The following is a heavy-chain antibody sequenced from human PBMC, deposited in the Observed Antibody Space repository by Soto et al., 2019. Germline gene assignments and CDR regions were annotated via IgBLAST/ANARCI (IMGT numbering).Heavy chain of an antibody. CDR3: ARGAYVRIGYSSSSSLYYYYGMDV. V-gene: IGHV4-34*01. Sequence: SETLSLTCAVYGGSFSGYYWSWIRQPPGKGLEWIGEINHSGSTNYNPSLKSRVTIPVDTSKNQFSLKLSSVTAADTAVYYCARGAYVRIGYSSSSSLYYYYGMDVWGQGTTVTVSS. J-gene: IGHJ6*02. CDR1: GGSFSGYY. CDR2: INHSGST. D-gene: IGHD6-6*01.